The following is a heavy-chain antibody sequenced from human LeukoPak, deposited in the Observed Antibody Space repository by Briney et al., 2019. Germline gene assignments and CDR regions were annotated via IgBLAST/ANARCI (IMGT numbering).Heavy chain of an antibody. CDR3: ARFTTVVPAFWYFDL. D-gene: IGHD4-23*01. CDR1: GASISNYY. Sequence: PSETLSLTCTVSGASISNYYWSWIRQPPGKGLEGIGYIFYSGSTNYNPSLKSRVTISLAKSKNQFSLQLRSVTAADQALSYCARFTTVVPAFWYFDLWGRGTLVTVSS. V-gene: IGHV4-59*08. J-gene: IGHJ2*01. CDR2: IFYSGST.